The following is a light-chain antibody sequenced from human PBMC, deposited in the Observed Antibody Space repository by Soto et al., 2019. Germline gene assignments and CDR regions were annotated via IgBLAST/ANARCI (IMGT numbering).Light chain of an antibody. CDR3: LHYNSWPRT. CDR1: QSVRSN. V-gene: IGKV3-15*01. Sequence: EIEMTQSPATLSASPGERATLSCGASQSVRSNIAWFQQRPGQAPRLLIYGASTRVTGIPSRFSAAGSGTEFALTISSLQSEDFAVYYCLHYNSWPRTFGPGTKVDVK. J-gene: IGKJ3*01. CDR2: GAS.